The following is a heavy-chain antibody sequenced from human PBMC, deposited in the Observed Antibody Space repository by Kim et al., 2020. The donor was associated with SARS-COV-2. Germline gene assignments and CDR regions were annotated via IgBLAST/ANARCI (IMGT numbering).Heavy chain of an antibody. Sequence: GGSLRLSCAASGFTFSSYAMHWVRQAPGKGLEWVAVISYDGSNKYYADSVKGRFTISRDNSKNTLYLQMNSLRAEDTAVYYCARDYHWGNYYDSSGYHHRGYFDYWGQGTLVTVSS. J-gene: IGHJ4*02. CDR1: GFTFSSYA. V-gene: IGHV3-30*04. CDR3: ARDYHWGNYYDSSGYHHRGYFDY. CDR2: ISYDGSNK. D-gene: IGHD3-22*01.